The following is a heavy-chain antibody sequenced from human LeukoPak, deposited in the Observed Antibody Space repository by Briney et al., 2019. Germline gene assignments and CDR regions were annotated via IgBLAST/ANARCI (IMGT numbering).Heavy chain of an antibody. D-gene: IGHD4-11*01. Sequence: PSETLSLTCTVSGGSISSYYWSWIRQPPGKGLEWIGYIYYSGSTNYNPSLKSRVTISVDTSKNQFSLKLGSVTAADTAVYYCARLSAMTTVSYWGQGTLVTVSS. CDR3: ARLSAMTTVSY. V-gene: IGHV4-59*08. CDR2: IYYSGST. J-gene: IGHJ4*02. CDR1: GGSISSYY.